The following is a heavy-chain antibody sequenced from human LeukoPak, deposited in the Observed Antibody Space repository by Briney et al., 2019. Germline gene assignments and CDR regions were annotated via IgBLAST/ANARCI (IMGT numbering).Heavy chain of an antibody. V-gene: IGHV3-11*01. CDR2: ISSSGSTI. CDR3: AKDRGYSGYTRLDY. CDR1: GFTFSDYY. Sequence: PGGSLRLSCAASGFTFSDYYMSWIRQAPGKGLEWVSYISSSGSTIYCADSVKGRFTISRDNAKNSLYLRMNSLRAEDTAVYYCAKDRGYSGYTRLDYWGQGTLVTVSS. D-gene: IGHD5-12*01. J-gene: IGHJ4*02.